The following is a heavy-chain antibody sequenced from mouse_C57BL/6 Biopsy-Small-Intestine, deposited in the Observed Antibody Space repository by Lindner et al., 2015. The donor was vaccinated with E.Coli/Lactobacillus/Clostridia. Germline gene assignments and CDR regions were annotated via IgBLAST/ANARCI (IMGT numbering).Heavy chain of an antibody. V-gene: IGHV14-2*02. CDR2: IVLGGNST. CDR3: AAVTVMDWKPTP. J-gene: IGHJ3*01. CDR1: GFNLYYSA. D-gene: IGHD2-3*01. Sequence: SVKVSCKTSGFNLYYSAVQLVRQARGQRLEWMGWIVLGGNSTKYAQKFQERVTITGDLSTNMVYMELSGLRSDDTAVYYCAAVTVMDWKPTPWGQGTLVTVS.